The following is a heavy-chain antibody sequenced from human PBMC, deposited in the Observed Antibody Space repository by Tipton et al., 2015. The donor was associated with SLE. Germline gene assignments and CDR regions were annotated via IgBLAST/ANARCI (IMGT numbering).Heavy chain of an antibody. CDR2: ISSSSRYI. D-gene: IGHD2-8*01. CDR3: ARSPPDRASQFSNGAFDI. CDR1: GFTFSRYS. V-gene: IGHV3-21*03. Sequence: SLRLSCAASGFTFSRYSMNWVRQAPGKGLEWVSSISSSSRYIYYADSVKGRFTISRDYAKNSLYLQMNSLRAEDTAVYFCARSPPDRASQFSNGAFDIWGQGTMVTVSS. J-gene: IGHJ3*02.